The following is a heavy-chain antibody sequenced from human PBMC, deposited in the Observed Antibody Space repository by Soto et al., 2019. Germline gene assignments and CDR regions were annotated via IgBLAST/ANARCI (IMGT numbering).Heavy chain of an antibody. V-gene: IGHV3-7*01. D-gene: IGHD3-3*01. CDR1: GFTFSSYW. CDR3: ARVSLYDFWSGYYFDY. J-gene: IGHJ4*02. CDR2: IKQDGSEK. Sequence: GGSLRLSCAASGFTFSSYWMSWVRQAPGKGLDWVANIKQDGSEKYYVDSVKGRFTISRDNAKNSLYLQMNSLRAEDTAVYYCARVSLYDFWSGYYFDYRGQGTLVTVSS.